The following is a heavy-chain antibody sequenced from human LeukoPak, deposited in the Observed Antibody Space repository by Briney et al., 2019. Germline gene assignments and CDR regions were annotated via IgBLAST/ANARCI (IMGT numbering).Heavy chain of an antibody. Sequence: SETLSLTCTASGGSISSYYWSWIRQPPGKGLEWIGSIYYSGSTYYNPSLKSRVTISVDTSKNQFSLKLSSVTAADTAVYYCARLKVMNHFFDYWGQGTLVTVSS. D-gene: IGHD1-14*01. CDR3: ARLKVMNHFFDY. J-gene: IGHJ4*02. CDR2: IYYSGST. V-gene: IGHV4-39*01. CDR1: GGSISSYY.